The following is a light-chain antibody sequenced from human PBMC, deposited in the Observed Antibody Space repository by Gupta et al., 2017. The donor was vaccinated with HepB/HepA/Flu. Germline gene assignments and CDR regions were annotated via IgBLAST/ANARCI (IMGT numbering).Light chain of an antibody. CDR2: DVS. CDR1: SSDIGAYNY. CDR3: CSYTSSSTLV. Sequence: QSALTQAASVSGSPGQSITLSCTGTSSDIGAYNYFSWYQQHPDKATKLMIYDVSSRPSGVSNRFSGSKSGNTASLIISGLQAEDEADYYCCSYTSSSTLVFGGGTKLTVL. J-gene: IGLJ3*02. V-gene: IGLV2-14*03.